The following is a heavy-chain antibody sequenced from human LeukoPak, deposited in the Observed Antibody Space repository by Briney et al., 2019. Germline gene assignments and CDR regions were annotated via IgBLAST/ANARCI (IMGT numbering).Heavy chain of an antibody. CDR2: IIPIFGTA. J-gene: IGHJ5*02. V-gene: IGHV1-69*05. D-gene: IGHD3-10*01. CDR1: GGTFSSYA. Sequence: SVKVSCKASGGTFSSYAISWVRQAPGQGLEWMGGIIPIFGTANYAQKFQGRVTITTDESTSTAYMELSSLRSEDTAVYYCARSVITMVRGVPPSPYNWFDPWGQGTLVTVSS. CDR3: ARSVITMVRGVPPSPYNWFDP.